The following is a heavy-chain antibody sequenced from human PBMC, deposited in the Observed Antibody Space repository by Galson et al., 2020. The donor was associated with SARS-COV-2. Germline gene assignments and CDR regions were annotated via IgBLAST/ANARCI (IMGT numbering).Heavy chain of an antibody. CDR1: GFTFSSYG. D-gene: IGHD7-27*01. Sequence: GESLKISCAASGFTFSSYGMHRVRPAPGQGLEWVAVIWNDGSNKYYADSVKGRFTISRDNSKNTLYLQMNSLRAEDTAVYYRAISLLGDYFDYWGQGTLVTVSS. CDR3: AISLLGDYFDY. CDR2: IWNDGSNK. J-gene: IGHJ4*02. V-gene: IGHV3-33*01.